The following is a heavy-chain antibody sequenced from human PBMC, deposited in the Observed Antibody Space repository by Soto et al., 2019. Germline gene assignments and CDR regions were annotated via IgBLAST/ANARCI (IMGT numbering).Heavy chain of an antibody. CDR1: GFTFSSYW. CDR3: AREYYDILTHYHYYGMDV. J-gene: IGHJ6*02. V-gene: IGHV3-74*01. Sequence: GGSLRLSCAASGFTFSSYWMHWVRQAPGKGLVWVSRINTDGSGTSYADSVKGRFTISRDNAKNTLYLQMNSLRAEDTAVYYCAREYYDILTHYHYYGMDVWGQGTTVTVSS. CDR2: INTDGSGT. D-gene: IGHD3-9*01.